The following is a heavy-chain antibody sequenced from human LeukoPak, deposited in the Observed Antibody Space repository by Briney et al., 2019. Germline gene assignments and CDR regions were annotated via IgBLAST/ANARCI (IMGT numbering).Heavy chain of an antibody. V-gene: IGHV1-2*02. CDR2: INPNSGGT. D-gene: IGHD6-19*01. CDR3: ARETAPTYSSGWYPTKDDACDI. Sequence: GASVKVSCKASGYTFTGYYMHWVRQAPGQGLEWMGWINPNSGGTNYAQKFQGRVTMTRDTSISTAYMELSRLRSDDTAVYYCARETAPTYSSGWYPTKDDACDIWGQGTMVTVSS. J-gene: IGHJ3*02. CDR1: GYTFTGYY.